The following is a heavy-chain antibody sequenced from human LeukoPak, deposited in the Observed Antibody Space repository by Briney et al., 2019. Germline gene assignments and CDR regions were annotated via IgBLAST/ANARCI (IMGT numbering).Heavy chain of an antibody. CDR3: ARHPVDIAAAGSIDY. Sequence: PSETLSLTCAVYGGSFSGYYWSWIRQPPGKGLEWIGEINHSGSTNYNPSLKSRVTISVDTSKNQFSLKLSSVTAADTAVYYCARHPVDIAAAGSIDYWGQGTLVTVSS. J-gene: IGHJ4*02. V-gene: IGHV4-34*01. CDR1: GGSFSGYY. D-gene: IGHD6-13*01. CDR2: INHSGST.